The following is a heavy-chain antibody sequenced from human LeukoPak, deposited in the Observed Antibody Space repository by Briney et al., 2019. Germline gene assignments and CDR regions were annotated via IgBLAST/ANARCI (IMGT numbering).Heavy chain of an antibody. CDR2: ISGSGGST. V-gene: IGHV3-23*01. J-gene: IGHJ4*02. CDR1: GFTFSSYA. CDR3: AKAPVVVPAAIDY. Sequence: GGSLRLFCAASGFTFSSYAMSWVRQAPGKGLEWVSAISGSGGSTYYADSVKGRFTISRDNSKNTLYLQMNSLRAEDTAVYYCAKAPVVVPAAIDYWGQGTLVTVSS. D-gene: IGHD2-2*02.